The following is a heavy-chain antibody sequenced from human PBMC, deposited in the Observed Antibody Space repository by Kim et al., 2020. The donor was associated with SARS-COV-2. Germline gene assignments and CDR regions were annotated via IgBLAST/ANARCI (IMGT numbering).Heavy chain of an antibody. J-gene: IGHJ3*02. V-gene: IGHV3-30*04. Sequence: GGSLRLSCAASGFTFSSYAMHWVRQAPGKGLEWVAVISYDGSNKYYADSVKGRFTISRDNSKNTLYLQMNSLRAEDTAVYYCARDPLMVRGVIIILQHAFDIWGQGTMATVSS. D-gene: IGHD3-10*01. CDR1: GFTFSSYA. CDR2: ISYDGSNK. CDR3: ARDPLMVRGVIIILQHAFDI.